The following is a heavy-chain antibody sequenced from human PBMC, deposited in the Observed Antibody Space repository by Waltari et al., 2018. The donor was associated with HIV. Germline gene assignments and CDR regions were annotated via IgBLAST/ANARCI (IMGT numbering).Heavy chain of an antibody. CDR2: IYHSGST. Sequence: QVQLQQWGAGLLKSSETLSLTCAVYGGSFSGYYWSWIRQPPGKGLEWIGDIYHSGSTNYNPSLKSRVTISVHTSKNQFSLKLSSVTAADTAVYYCARGRWTMVRGVIQAYYYYYGMDVWGQGTTVTVSS. V-gene: IGHV4-34*01. CDR1: GGSFSGYY. CDR3: ARGRWTMVRGVIQAYYYYYGMDV. J-gene: IGHJ6*02. D-gene: IGHD3-10*01.